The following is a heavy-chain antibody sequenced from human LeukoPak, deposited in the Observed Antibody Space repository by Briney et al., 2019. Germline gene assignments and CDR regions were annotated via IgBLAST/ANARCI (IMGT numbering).Heavy chain of an antibody. Sequence: GGSLRLSCTASGFTFFHYAMNWVRQAPGKGLEWVASISSVSTYQHYADSVKGRFIISRDNAKDSLFLHMSSLLVEDTSVYYCARDGNDYGDLDAFDFWGQGTVVTVSS. V-gene: IGHV3-21*01. CDR3: ARDGNDYGDLDAFDF. J-gene: IGHJ3*01. CDR2: ISSVSTYQ. D-gene: IGHD4-17*01. CDR1: GFTFFHYA.